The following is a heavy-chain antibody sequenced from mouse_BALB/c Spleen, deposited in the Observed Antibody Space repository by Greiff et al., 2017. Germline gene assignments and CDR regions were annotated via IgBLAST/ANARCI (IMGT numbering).Heavy chain of an antibody. CDR2: ISSGSSTI. Sequence: DVKLVESGGGLVQPGGSRKLSCAASGFTFSSFGMHWVRQAPEKGLEWVAYISSGSSTIYYADTVKGRFTISRVNPKNTLFLQMTSLRSEDTAMYYCARKRDYGYWYFDVWGAGTTVTVSS. V-gene: IGHV5-17*02. CDR1: GFTFSSFG. J-gene: IGHJ1*01. D-gene: IGHD1-1*01. CDR3: ARKRDYGYWYFDV.